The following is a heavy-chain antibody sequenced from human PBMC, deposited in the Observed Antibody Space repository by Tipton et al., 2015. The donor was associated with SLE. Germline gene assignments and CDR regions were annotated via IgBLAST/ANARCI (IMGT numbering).Heavy chain of an antibody. CDR3: ARETSGDAFDI. J-gene: IGHJ3*02. Sequence: SLRLSCAASGFTFSSYAMSWVRQAPGKGLEWVAVISYDGSNKYYADSVKGRFTISRDNSKNTLYLQMNSLRAEDTAVYYCARETSGDAFDIWGQGTMVTVSS. CDR1: GFTFSSYA. V-gene: IGHV3-30-3*01. CDR2: ISYDGSNK.